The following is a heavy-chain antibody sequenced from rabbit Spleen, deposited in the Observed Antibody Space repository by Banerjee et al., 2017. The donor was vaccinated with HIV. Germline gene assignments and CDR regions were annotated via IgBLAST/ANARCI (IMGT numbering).Heavy chain of an antibody. V-gene: IGHV1S45*01. J-gene: IGHJ4*01. CDR2: IYGGSSGRT. D-gene: IGHD8-1*01. CDR1: GFSFTNNY. CDR3: ARDAGSGDYIDVYFDL. Sequence: QQQLEESGGGLVKPGGTLTLTCTASGFSFTNNYMCWVRQAPGKGLEWIACIYGGSSGRTWYASWVNGRFTISKTSSPTVTLQMTSLTAADTATYFCARDAGSGDYIDVYFDLWGQGTLVTVS.